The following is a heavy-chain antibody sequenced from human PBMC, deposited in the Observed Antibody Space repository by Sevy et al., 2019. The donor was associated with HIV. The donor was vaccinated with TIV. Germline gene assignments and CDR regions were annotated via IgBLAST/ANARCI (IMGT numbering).Heavy chain of an antibody. CDR1: GYTFTSYG. CDR2: ISAYNGNT. CDR3: ARAYYYYGMDV. V-gene: IGHV1-18*04. Sequence: ASVKVSCQASGYTFTSYGISWVRQAPGQGLEWMGWISAYNGNTNYAQKVQGRVTMTTYTSTSTAYMELRGLRSDDTAVYYCARAYYYYGMDVWGQGTTLTVSS. J-gene: IGHJ6*02.